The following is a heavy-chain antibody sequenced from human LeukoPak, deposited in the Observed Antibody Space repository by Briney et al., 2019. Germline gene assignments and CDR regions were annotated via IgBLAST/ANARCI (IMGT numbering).Heavy chain of an antibody. J-gene: IGHJ6*03. Sequence: SETLSLTCAVYGGSFSGYYWSWIRQPPGKGLEWIGEINHSGSTNYNPSLKSRVTISVDTSKNQFSLKLSSVTAADTAVYYCARVLRFLYRYYMDVWGKGTTVTVSS. CDR1: GGSFSGYY. V-gene: IGHV4-34*01. D-gene: IGHD3-3*01. CDR2: INHSGST. CDR3: ARVLRFLYRYYMDV.